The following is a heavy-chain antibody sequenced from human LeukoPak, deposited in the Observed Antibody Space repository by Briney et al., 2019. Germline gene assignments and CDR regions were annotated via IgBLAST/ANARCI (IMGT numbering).Heavy chain of an antibody. Sequence: SETLSLTCTVSGGSISSYYWSWIRQPAGKGLEWIGRIYTSGSTNYNPSLKSRVTMSVDTSKNQFSLKLSSVATADTAVYYCARVYYDSSGYYYHDAFDIWGQGTMVTVSS. CDR2: IYTSGST. CDR1: GGSISSYY. J-gene: IGHJ3*02. D-gene: IGHD3-22*01. CDR3: ARVYYDSSGYYYHDAFDI. V-gene: IGHV4-4*07.